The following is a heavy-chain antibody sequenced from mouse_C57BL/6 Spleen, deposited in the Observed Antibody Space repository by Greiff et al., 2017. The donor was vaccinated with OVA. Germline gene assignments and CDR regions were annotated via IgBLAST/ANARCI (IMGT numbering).Heavy chain of an antibody. Sequence: EVKLEEPGPGLVKPSPSLSLSCSVTGYSITSGYYWNWIRQPPGNLLAWMGYLSYDGSNNYNPSLKNRISITRDTSKNQFFLKLNSVTTEDTATYYGARDRYYGSSYWFAYWGQGTLVTVSA. CDR3: ARDRYYGSSYWFAY. V-gene: IGHV3-6*01. CDR2: LSYDGSN. CDR1: GYSITSGYY. D-gene: IGHD1-1*01. J-gene: IGHJ3*01.